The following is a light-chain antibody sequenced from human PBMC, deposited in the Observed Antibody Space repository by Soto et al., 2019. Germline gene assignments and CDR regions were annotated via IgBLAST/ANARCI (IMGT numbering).Light chain of an antibody. Sequence: AIPLTQSPSSLSASAGDRVTITCRASQGISSTLAWYQQKPGKAPKLLIYDASSLESGVPSRFRGSGSGTDFTLTISSLQPEDFATYYCQQFNGYPRTFGPGTKVDIK. CDR1: QGISST. CDR3: QQFNGYPRT. V-gene: IGKV1-13*02. J-gene: IGKJ3*01. CDR2: DAS.